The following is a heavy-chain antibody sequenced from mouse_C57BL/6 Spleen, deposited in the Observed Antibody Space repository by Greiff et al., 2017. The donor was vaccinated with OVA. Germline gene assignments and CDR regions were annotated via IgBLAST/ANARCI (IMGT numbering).Heavy chain of an antibody. CDR2: IRSKSNNYAT. CDR1: GFSFNTYA. D-gene: IGHD2-4*01. J-gene: IGHJ4*01. Sequence: EVKVVESGGGLVQPKGSLKLSCAASGFSFNTYAMNWVRQAPGKGLEWVARIRSKSNNYATYYADSVKDRFTISRDDSESMLYLQMNNLKTEDTAMYYCVRHEGLRRDYAMDYWGQGTSVTVSS. V-gene: IGHV10-1*01. CDR3: VRHEGLRRDYAMDY.